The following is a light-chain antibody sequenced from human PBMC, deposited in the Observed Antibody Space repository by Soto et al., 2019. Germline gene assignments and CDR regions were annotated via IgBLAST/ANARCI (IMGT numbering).Light chain of an antibody. J-gene: IGKJ2*03. V-gene: IGKV1-5*03. CDR2: KAS. CDR3: QQYNSYVYS. CDR1: QSFKTW. Sequence: QMTQSPSTLSASVGDSVNITCRASQSFKTWLAWYQQKQGKAPKLIIYKASTLQTGVPSRFSASGFGTEFTLTISSLQPDDFATYYCQQYNSYVYSFGGGTKVES.